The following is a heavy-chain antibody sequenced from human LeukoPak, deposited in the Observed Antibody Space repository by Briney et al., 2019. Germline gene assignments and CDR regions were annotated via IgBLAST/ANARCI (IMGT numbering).Heavy chain of an antibody. D-gene: IGHD2-8*01. CDR3: ARGNVLMLYATLDS. V-gene: IGHV4-34*01. Sequence: PSETLSLTCGVCGGSLTGYYWTWVRQPPGKRPEWIGEVNHSGGTNYNPSLKSRVTISVDTSRTQFSLKMNSVTAADTAVYYCARGNVLMLYATLDSWGQGTLVTVSS. CDR2: VNHSGGT. J-gene: IGHJ4*02. CDR1: GGSLTGYY.